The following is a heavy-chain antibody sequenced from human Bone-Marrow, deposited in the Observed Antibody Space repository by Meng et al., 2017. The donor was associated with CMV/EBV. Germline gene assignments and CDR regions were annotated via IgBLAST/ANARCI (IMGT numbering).Heavy chain of an antibody. CDR2: IIPIFGTA. D-gene: IGHD3-22*01. CDR1: GGTFSSYA. Sequence: SVKVSCKASGGTFSSYAISWVRQAPGQGLEWMGGIIPIFGTANYAQKFQGRVTITTDESTSTAYMELSSLRSEDTAVYYCARYRQGINVYYYDSSGYNNWFDPWGQGTLVTVSS. V-gene: IGHV1-69*05. CDR3: ARYRQGINVYYYDSSGYNNWFDP. J-gene: IGHJ5*02.